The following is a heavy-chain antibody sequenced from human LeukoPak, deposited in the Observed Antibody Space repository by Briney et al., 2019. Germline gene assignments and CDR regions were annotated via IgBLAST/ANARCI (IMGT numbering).Heavy chain of an antibody. D-gene: IGHD3-10*01. J-gene: IGHJ4*02. V-gene: IGHV4-59*12. CDR1: GGSISNYY. Sequence: SETLSLTCTVSGGSISNYYWSWIRQPPGKGLEWIGYIYYSGSTNYNSSLKSRVTISVDTSKNQFTLKLSSVTAADTAVYYCARDKGTYYYGSGEQDYWGQGTLVTVSS. CDR3: ARDKGTYYYGSGEQDY. CDR2: IYYSGST.